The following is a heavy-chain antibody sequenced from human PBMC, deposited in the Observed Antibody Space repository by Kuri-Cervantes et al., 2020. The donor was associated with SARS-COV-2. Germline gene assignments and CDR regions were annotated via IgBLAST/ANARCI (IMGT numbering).Heavy chain of an antibody. V-gene: IGHV3-23*01. J-gene: IGHJ4*02. CDR1: GFTFSSYA. CDR3: SKGTRERD. CDR2: ISGSGGST. D-gene: IGHD2-8*02. Sequence: GEALKISCAASGFTFSSYAMSWVRQAPGKGLEWVSDISGSGGSTYYADSVKGRFTISRDNSKTTLYLQRNILRAEDTAVYYCSKGTRERDWGQGTLVTVSS.